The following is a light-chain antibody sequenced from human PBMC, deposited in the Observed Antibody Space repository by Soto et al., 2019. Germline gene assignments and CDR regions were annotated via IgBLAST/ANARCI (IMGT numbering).Light chain of an antibody. CDR1: QSISNH. V-gene: IGKV1-17*02. CDR2: AAS. J-gene: IGKJ1*01. Sequence: DIQMTQSPSSLSASVEDRVIITCRASQSISNHLNGYQQKPGKAPKLLIFAASSLQSGVPSRCSGSGSGTEFTLTISNRQPDDFATDYCQQYDSYSSGPFGQGTKVDIK. CDR3: QQYDSYSSGP.